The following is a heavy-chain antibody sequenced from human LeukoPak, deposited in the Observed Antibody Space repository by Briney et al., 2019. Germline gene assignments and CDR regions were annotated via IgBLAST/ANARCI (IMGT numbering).Heavy chain of an antibody. Sequence: GGSLRLSCAASGFTFRTYWMSWVRQAPGRGLEWVANINQDGSEKYYVDSVKGRFTISRDNSKNTLYLQMNSLRAEDTAVYYCARGGGDYPDYWGQGTLVTVSS. D-gene: IGHD4-17*01. CDR1: GFTFRTYW. CDR2: INQDGSEK. J-gene: IGHJ4*02. V-gene: IGHV3-7*02. CDR3: ARGGGDYPDY.